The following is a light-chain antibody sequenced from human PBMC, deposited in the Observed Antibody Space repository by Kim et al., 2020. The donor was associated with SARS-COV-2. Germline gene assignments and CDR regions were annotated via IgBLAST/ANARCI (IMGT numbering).Light chain of an antibody. J-gene: IGLJ2*01. CDR2: IDSDGSH. CDR3: QTWGTAVVV. CDR1: SGHSNFA. V-gene: IGLV4-69*01. Sequence: QLVLTQSPSASASLGASVKLTCTLSSGHSNFAIAWHQQQPDKGPRYLMKIDSDGSHKKGDGIPDRFSGSSSGAERYLTISSLQSEDEADYYCQTWGTAVVVFGGGTQLTVL.